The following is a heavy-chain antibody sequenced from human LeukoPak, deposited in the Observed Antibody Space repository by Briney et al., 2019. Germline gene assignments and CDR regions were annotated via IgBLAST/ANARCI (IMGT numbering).Heavy chain of an antibody. CDR3: ARGLLVAAAGTIDY. Sequence: GASVKVSCKASGYTFTGYYMHWVRQAPGQGLEWMGWINPNSGGTNYAQKFQGRVTMTRDTSISTAYMELSRLRSDDTAVYYCARGLLVAAAGTIDYWGQGTLVTVSS. CDR1: GYTFTGYY. CDR2: INPNSGGT. J-gene: IGHJ4*02. V-gene: IGHV1-2*02. D-gene: IGHD6-13*01.